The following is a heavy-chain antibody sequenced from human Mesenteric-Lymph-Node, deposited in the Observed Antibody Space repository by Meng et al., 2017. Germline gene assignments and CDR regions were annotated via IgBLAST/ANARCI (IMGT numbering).Heavy chain of an antibody. Sequence: ASVKVSCKASGYTFTGYYMHWVRPAPGQGLEWMGRINPNSGGTNYAQKFQGRVTMTRDTFISKAYMELSRLRSDDPAVYSCARGPTGVYDILTGWDYWGQGTLVTVSS. D-gene: IGHD3-9*01. V-gene: IGHV1-2*06. J-gene: IGHJ4*02. CDR1: GYTFTGYY. CDR3: ARGPTGVYDILTGWDY. CDR2: INPNSGGT.